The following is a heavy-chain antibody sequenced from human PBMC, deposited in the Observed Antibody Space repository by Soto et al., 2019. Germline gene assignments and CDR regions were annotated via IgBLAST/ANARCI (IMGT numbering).Heavy chain of an antibody. CDR3: ARESYYGSGATVVAY. V-gene: IGHV4-59*01. Sequence: QVQLQESGPGLVRPSETLSLTCTVSGGSISGYYWSWIRQPPGKGLEWIGYIYYSGTTSYNPSLNSRVTMSGDTSKNQFYLKVNSVTAADTAVYYCARESYYGSGATVVAYWGQGTLVTVSS. J-gene: IGHJ4*02. D-gene: IGHD3-10*01. CDR1: GGSISGYY. CDR2: IYYSGTT.